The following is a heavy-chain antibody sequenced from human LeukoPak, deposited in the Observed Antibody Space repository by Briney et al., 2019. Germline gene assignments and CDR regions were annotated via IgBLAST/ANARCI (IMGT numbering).Heavy chain of an antibody. CDR3: ARASGADRPSDY. Sequence: PSETLSFTCTVSGGSISSYYCNWIRQPPGQRPEWIGYISYIGSTNYHPSLKRRVTMSVDLSKNQFSLKLSSVTAADTAVYYCARASGADRPSDYWGQGTLVTVSS. CDR2: ISYIGST. V-gene: IGHV4-59*01. J-gene: IGHJ4*02. D-gene: IGHD3-10*01. CDR1: GGSISSYY.